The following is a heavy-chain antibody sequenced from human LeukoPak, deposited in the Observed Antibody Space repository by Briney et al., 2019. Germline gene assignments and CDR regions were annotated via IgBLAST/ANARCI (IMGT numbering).Heavy chain of an antibody. CDR1: GFTFSSYG. J-gene: IGHJ4*02. V-gene: IGHV3-30*02. Sequence: GXSLRLSCAASGFTFSSYGMHWVRQAPGKGVEWVAFIRYVGTNNYYAYSVNSLFTISTDNSNNTLYLQMNSLRAEDTAVYYCAKDVTTVVTRLFDYWGQGTLITVSS. CDR3: AKDVTTVVTRLFDY. D-gene: IGHD4-23*01. CDR2: IRYVGTNN.